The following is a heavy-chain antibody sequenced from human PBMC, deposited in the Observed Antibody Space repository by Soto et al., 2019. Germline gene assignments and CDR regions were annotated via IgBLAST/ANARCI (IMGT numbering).Heavy chain of an antibody. CDR2: IYHTVTT. CDR3: ARRSCSGGGCYRGALDY. V-gene: IGHV4-39*01. D-gene: IGHD2-15*01. CDR1: RGSISISSYY. J-gene: IGHJ4*02. Sequence: SETLSLTCTVSRGSISISSYYWACIRQPPGKGLEWIGTIYHTVTTSYNPSLESRVTISVDTSKNQFSLRLSSVTAADTAVYYCARRSCSGGGCYRGALDYWGQGTLVTVSS.